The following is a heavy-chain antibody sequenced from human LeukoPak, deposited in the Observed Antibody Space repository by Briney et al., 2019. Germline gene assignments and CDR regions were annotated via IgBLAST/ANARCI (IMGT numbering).Heavy chain of an antibody. CDR1: GFTFSSYG. CDR2: ISFDGTRT. Sequence: GGSLRLSCAASGFTFSSYGMHWVRQAPGKGLVWVSDISFDGTRTNYVDSVKGRFTVSRDNAKNTLYLQMNSLRAEDTAVYYCAKTLDVWGQGTTVTVSS. CDR3: AKTLDV. J-gene: IGHJ6*02. V-gene: IGHV3-74*01.